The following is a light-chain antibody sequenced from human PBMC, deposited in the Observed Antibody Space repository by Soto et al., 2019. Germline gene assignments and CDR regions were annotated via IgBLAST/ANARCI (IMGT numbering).Light chain of an antibody. CDR2: EVS. CDR3: SYFTTSSTWV. CDR1: SSDVGKYSY. Sequence: QSALTQPASVSVSPGQSIAISCTGTSSDVGKYSYVSWFQQYPGNAPKLMIYEVSNRPSGVSHRFSGSKSGNTASLTISGRQGEDEADYYCSYFTTSSTWVFGGGTKLTVL. J-gene: IGLJ3*02. V-gene: IGLV2-14*01.